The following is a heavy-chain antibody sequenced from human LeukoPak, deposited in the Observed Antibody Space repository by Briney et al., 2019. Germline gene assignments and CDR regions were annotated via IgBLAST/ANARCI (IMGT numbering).Heavy chain of an antibody. D-gene: IGHD3-3*01. CDR1: GYTFTSYD. CDR3: ARGDDYDFWSGQGT. V-gene: IGHV1-8*01. CDR2: MNPNSGNT. J-gene: IGHJ5*02. Sequence: GASVKVSYKASGYTFTSYDINWVRQATGQGLEWMGWMNPNSGNTGYAQKFQGRVTMTRNTSISTAYMELSSLRSEDTAVYYCARGDDYDFWSGQGTWGQGTLVTVSS.